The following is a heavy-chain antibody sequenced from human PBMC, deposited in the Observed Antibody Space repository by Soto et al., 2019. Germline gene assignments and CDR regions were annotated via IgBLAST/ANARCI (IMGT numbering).Heavy chain of an antibody. CDR2: FDPEDGET. V-gene: IGHV1-24*01. Sequence: ASVKVSCKVSGYTLTELSMHWVRQAPGKGLEWMGGFDPEDGETIYAQKFQGRVTMTEDTTTDTAYMELSSLRSEDTAVYYCATVSAVWAAAGPAFDIWGQGTMVTVSS. CDR1: GYTLTELS. J-gene: IGHJ3*02. CDR3: ATVSAVWAAAGPAFDI. D-gene: IGHD6-13*01.